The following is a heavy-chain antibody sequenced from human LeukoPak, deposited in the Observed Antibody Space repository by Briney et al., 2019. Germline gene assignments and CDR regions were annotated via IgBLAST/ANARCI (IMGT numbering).Heavy chain of an antibody. J-gene: IGHJ4*02. CDR2: IYYNGST. CDR3: ARLRRYFDWLFPDY. V-gene: IGHV4-59*08. CDR1: GGSISSYY. D-gene: IGHD3-9*01. Sequence: SETLSLTCTVSGGSISSYYWSWIRQPPGKGLEWIGYIYYNGSTNYNPSLKSRVTISVDTSKNQFSLKLSSVTAADTAVYYCARLRRYFDWLFPDYWGQGTLVTVSS.